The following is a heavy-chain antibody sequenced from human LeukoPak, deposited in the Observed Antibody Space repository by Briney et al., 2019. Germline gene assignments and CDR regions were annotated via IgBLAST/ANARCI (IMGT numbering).Heavy chain of an antibody. CDR1: GGSFSGYY. Sequence: SETLSLTCAVYGGSFSGYYWSWIRQPPGKGLEWIGYIYYSGSTNYNPSLKSRVTISVDTSKNQFSLKLSSVTAADTAVYYCARSPYYDGAFDIWGQGTMATVSS. J-gene: IGHJ3*02. CDR3: ARSPYYDGAFDI. D-gene: IGHD3-22*01. V-gene: IGHV4-59*01. CDR2: IYYSGST.